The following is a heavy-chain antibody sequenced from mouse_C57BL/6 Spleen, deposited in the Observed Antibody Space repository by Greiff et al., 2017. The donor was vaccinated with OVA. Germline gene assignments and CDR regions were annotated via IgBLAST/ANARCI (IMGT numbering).Heavy chain of an antibody. CDR3: ARNYGSSGDYAMDY. J-gene: IGHJ4*01. V-gene: IGHV1-52*01. CDR2: IDPSDSET. CDR1: GYTFTSYW. D-gene: IGHD1-1*01. Sequence: QVQLQQPGAVLVRPGSSVKLSCKASGYTFTSYWMHWVKQRPIQGLEWIGNIDPSDSETHYNQKFKDKATLTVDKSSSTAYMQLSSLTSEDSAVYYCARNYGSSGDYAMDYWGQGTSVTVSS.